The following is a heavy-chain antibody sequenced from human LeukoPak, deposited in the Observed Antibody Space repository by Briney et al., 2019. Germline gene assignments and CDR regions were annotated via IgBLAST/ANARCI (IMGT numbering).Heavy chain of an antibody. D-gene: IGHD3-10*01. Sequence: SETLSLTCAVSGYSISSGYYWGWLRQPPGKGLEWIGNIYHSGSTYYNPSLKSRVTISVDTSKNQFSLKLSSVTAADTAVYYCARGTYGSGSYCLFDYWGQGTLVTVSS. CDR1: GYSISSGYY. CDR2: IYHSGST. CDR3: ARGTYGSGSYCLFDY. J-gene: IGHJ4*02. V-gene: IGHV4-38-2*01.